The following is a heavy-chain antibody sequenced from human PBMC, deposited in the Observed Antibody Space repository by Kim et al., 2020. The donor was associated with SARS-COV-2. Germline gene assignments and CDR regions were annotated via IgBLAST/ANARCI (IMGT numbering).Heavy chain of an antibody. Sequence: YYAGTVKGRFTSYRDNAKNSLYVQMNSLRGEHTAVYYCARDRDGSGWYFWGQGTLVTVSS. CDR3: ARDRDGSGWYF. J-gene: IGHJ4*02. V-gene: IGHV3-48*03. D-gene: IGHD6-19*01.